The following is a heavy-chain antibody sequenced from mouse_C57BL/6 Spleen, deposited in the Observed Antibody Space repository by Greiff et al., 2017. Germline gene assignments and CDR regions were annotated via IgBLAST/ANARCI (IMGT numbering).Heavy chain of an antibody. J-gene: IGHJ2*01. D-gene: IGHD3-2*02. CDR1: GYTFTDYN. Sequence: VQLKESGPELVKPGASVKMSCKASGYTFTDYNMHWVKQSHGKSLEWIGYINPNNGGTSYNQKFKGKATLTVNKSSSTAYMELRSLTSEDSAVYYCAREATHFDYWGQGTTLTVSS. CDR3: AREATHFDY. CDR2: INPNNGGT. V-gene: IGHV1-22*01.